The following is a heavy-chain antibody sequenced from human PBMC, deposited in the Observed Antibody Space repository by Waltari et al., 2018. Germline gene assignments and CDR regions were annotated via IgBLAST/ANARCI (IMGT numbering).Heavy chain of an antibody. CDR1: ALTFSTYW. CDR3: ARSMNYGPDY. Sequence: EGQLVESGGDLVQHGGSLRLSCAASALTFSTYWMHWVRQAPGKGLVWVARINPDGRTTTYADSVRGRFSISRDNAKNTLYLQMNSLTVEDTAVYFCARSMNYGPDYWGRGTLVTVSS. V-gene: IGHV3-74*01. D-gene: IGHD3-10*01. CDR2: INPDGRTT. J-gene: IGHJ4*02.